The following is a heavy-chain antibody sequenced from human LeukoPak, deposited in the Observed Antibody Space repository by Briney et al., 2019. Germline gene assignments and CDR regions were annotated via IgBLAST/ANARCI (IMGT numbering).Heavy chain of an antibody. D-gene: IGHD3-3*01. CDR1: GFTFGDYA. J-gene: IGHJ3*02. V-gene: IGHV3-7*01. CDR3: ASPEWLPDSFDI. Sequence: GGSLRLSCTASGFTFGDYAMSWVRQAPGKGLEWVANIKQDGSEKYYVDSVKGRFTISRDNAKNSLYLQMNSLRAEDTAVYYCASPEWLPDSFDIWGQGTMVTGSS. CDR2: IKQDGSEK.